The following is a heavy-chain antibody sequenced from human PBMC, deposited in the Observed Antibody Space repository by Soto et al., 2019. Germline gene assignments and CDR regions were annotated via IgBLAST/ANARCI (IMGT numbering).Heavy chain of an antibody. D-gene: IGHD3-10*01. CDR1: GGSVSSGDYF. V-gene: IGHV4-61*08. J-gene: IGHJ6*02. Sequence: WETLSLTCTVSGGSVSSGDYFWSWLRQSPGKRLEWIAYIYYSGSTNYNPSLKSRATISVDTSKSQVSLTLTSMTAADAALYYCTRSPNYYYYGFDVWGQGTAVTVSS. CDR3: TRSPNYYYYGFDV. CDR2: IYYSGST.